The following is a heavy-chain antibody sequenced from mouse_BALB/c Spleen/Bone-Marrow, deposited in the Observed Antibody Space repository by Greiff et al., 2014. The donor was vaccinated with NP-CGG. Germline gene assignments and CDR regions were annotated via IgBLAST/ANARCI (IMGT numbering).Heavy chain of an antibody. Sequence: VQLQQSGAEFVMPGASVKMSCKASGYTFTDKWMHWVKQRPGQGLEWIGATDTSDSYINYNQKFKGKASLTVDASSSTAYMRLSSLTSDDSAVYYCARGGHDFSLDYWGQGTSVIVSS. CDR3: ARGGHDFSLDY. CDR2: TDTSDSYI. D-gene: IGHD2-4*01. CDR1: GYTFTDKW. V-gene: IGHV1-69*01. J-gene: IGHJ4*01.